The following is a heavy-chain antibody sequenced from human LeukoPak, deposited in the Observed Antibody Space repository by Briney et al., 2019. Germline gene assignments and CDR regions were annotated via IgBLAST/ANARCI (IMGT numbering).Heavy chain of an antibody. V-gene: IGHV1-2*02. CDR3: ARDSTGYSYGPLDY. Sequence: ASVKVSCKASGYTFTGYYMHWVRQAPGQGLEWMGWINPNSGGTNYAQKFQGRVTMTRDTSISKAYMELSRLRSDDTAVYYCARDSTGYSYGPLDYWGQGTLVTVSS. CDR2: INPNSGGT. CDR1: GYTFTGYY. J-gene: IGHJ4*02. D-gene: IGHD5-18*01.